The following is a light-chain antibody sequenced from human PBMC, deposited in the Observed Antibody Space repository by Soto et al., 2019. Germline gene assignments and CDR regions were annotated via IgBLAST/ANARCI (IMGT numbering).Light chain of an antibody. Sequence: QSVLTQPPSASGTPGQRVTISCSGSSSNIGRNYVYWYQQLPGTAPKLLIYRNNQRPSGVPDRFSGSQSGTSASLAISGLRSEAEDDYYCAAWDDSLSGLVFGTGTKLTVL. CDR3: AAWDDSLSGLV. CDR1: SSNIGRNY. V-gene: IGLV1-47*01. J-gene: IGLJ1*01. CDR2: RNN.